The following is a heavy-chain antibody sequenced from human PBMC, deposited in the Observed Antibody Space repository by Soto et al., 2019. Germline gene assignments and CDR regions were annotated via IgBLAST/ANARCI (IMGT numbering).Heavy chain of an antibody. V-gene: IGHV3-48*03. D-gene: IGHD3-22*01. J-gene: IGHJ4*02. CDR2: ISSSGSTT. CDR1: GFTFSSYE. CDR3: ARDLYDSSGYCPLDY. Sequence: EVQLVESGGGLVQPGGSLRLSCAASGFTFSSYEMHWVRQAPGKGLEWVSYISSSGSTTYYADSVKGRFTISRDNAKNSRYLQMNSLRAEDTAVYYCARDLYDSSGYCPLDYWGQGTLVTVSS.